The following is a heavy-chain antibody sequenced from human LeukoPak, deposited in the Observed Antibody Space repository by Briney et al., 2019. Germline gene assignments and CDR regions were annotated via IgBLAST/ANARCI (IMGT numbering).Heavy chain of an antibody. J-gene: IGHJ2*01. Sequence: PSETLSLTCTVSGGSIRSSYYYWGWIRQPPGKRREWIGSIYVSGSTYYNPSLKSRVTISVDTSKNQFSLKLNSVTAADTAVYYCARGLSMIVVVVHDWYFDLWGRGTLVTVSS. V-gene: IGHV4-39*01. CDR3: ARGLSMIVVVVHDWYFDL. D-gene: IGHD3-22*01. CDR1: GGSIRSSYYY. CDR2: IYVSGST.